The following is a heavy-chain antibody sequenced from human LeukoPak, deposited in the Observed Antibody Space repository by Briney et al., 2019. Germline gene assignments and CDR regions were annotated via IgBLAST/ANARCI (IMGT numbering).Heavy chain of an antibody. D-gene: IGHD1-1*01. CDR2: IYYSGST. J-gene: IGHJ4*02. CDR1: GGSISSYY. V-gene: IGHV4-59*01. Sequence: PSETLSLTCTVSGGSISSYYWSWIRQPPGKGLERIGYIYYSGSTNYNPSLKSRVTISVDTPKNQFSLKLSSVTAADTAVYYCARGGITGTFGYWGQGTLVTVSS. CDR3: ARGGITGTFGY.